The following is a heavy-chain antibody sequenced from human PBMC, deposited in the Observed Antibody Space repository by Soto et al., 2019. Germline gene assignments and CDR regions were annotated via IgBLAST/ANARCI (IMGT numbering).Heavy chain of an antibody. J-gene: IGHJ4*02. V-gene: IGHV6-1*01. CDR3: SRDKPEADRDYSSSWPYFDY. Sequence: PSQTLSLTCAISGDSVSSNSAAWNWIRQSPSRGLEWLGRTYYMSKWYNDYAVSVKSRITINPDTSKNQFSLQLNSVTPEDTAVYYCSRDKPEADRDYSSSWPYFDYWGQGTLVSVS. CDR2: TYYMSKWYN. D-gene: IGHD6-13*01. CDR1: GDSVSSNSAA.